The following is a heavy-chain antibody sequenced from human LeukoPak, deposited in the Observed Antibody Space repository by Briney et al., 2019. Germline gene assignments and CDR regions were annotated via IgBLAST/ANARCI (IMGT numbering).Heavy chain of an antibody. D-gene: IGHD1-26*01. CDR1: GFTFSSYW. J-gene: IGHJ4*02. CDR3: AKDQSGSYFDY. CDR2: ISYDGSNK. Sequence: PGGSLRLSCAASGFTFSSYWMHWVRQAPGKGLEWVAVISYDGSNKYYADSVKGRFTISRDNSKNTLYLQMNSLRAEDTAVYYCAKDQSGSYFDYWGQGTLVTVSS. V-gene: IGHV3-30*18.